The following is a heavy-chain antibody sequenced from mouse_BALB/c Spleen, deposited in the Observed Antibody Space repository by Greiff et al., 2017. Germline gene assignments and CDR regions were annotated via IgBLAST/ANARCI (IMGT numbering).Heavy chain of an antibody. CDR1: GFTFSSFG. Sequence: EVQLVESGGGLVQPGGSRKLSCAASGFTFSSFGMHWVRQAPEKGLEWVAYISSGSSTIYYADTVKGRFTISRDNPKNTLFLQMTSLRSEDTAMYYCAREGYYGSSSWFAYWGQGTLVTVSA. D-gene: IGHD1-1*01. J-gene: IGHJ3*01. CDR2: ISSGSSTI. V-gene: IGHV5-17*02. CDR3: AREGYYGSSSWFAY.